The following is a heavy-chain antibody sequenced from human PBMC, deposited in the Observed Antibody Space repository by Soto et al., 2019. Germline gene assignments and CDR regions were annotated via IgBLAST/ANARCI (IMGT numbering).Heavy chain of an antibody. CDR3: ARRCLFLIGVTTFDFHF. CDR1: GGSITSYY. Sequence: PSETLSLTCTVSGGSITSYYWSWIRQPPGKGLEWIGYIYYSGSTNYNPSLKSRVTISVDTSKNQFSLKLRSVTAADTAVYYCARRCLFLIGVTTFDFHFSCPATLVSVS. D-gene: IGHD4-17*01. CDR2: IYYSGST. V-gene: IGHV4-59*08. J-gene: IGHJ4*02.